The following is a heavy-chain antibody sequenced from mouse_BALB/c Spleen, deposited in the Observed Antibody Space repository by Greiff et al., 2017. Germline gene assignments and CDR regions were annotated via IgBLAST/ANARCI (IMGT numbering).Heavy chain of an antibody. Sequence: EVHLVESGGGLVQPGGSLKLSCAASGFTFSSYTMSWVRQTPEKRLEWVAYISNGGGSTYYPDTVKGRFTISRDNAKNTLYLQMSSLKSEDTAMYYCARHRDEYFDVWGAGTTVTVSS. CDR2: ISNGGGST. CDR3: ARHRDEYFDV. V-gene: IGHV5-12-2*01. CDR1: GFTFSSYT. J-gene: IGHJ1*01.